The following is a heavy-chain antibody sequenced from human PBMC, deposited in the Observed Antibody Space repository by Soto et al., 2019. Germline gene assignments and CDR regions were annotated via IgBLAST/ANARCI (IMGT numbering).Heavy chain of an antibody. CDR2: IYSNGNT. CDR3: LSVVWSGRRWRPTRWLGP. D-gene: IGHD3-3*01. V-gene: IGHV4-31*03. J-gene: IGHJ5*02. Sequence: SETLSLTCTVSGGSISSGGYYWSWIRQHPGTGLEWIGYIYSNGNTYHNPSLKSRLTISVETSKNQFSLKLSSVTAADTAVYYFLSVVWSGRRWRPTRWLGPWGQGSL. CDR1: GGSISSGGYY.